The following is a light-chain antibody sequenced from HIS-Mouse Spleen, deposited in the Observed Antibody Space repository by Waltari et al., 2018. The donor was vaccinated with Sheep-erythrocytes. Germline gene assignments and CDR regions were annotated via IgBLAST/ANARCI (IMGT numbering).Light chain of an antibody. CDR1: SSDVGGYNY. CDR3: SSYTSSSTLYV. Sequence: QSALTQPASVSGSPGQSITISCTGTSSDVGGYNYVSWYQQHPGKAPKLMIYEVSNRPSEVSNSFSGSKSGNTAALTISGLQAEDEADYYCSSYTSSSTLYVFGTGTKVTVL. CDR2: EVS. V-gene: IGLV2-14*01. J-gene: IGLJ1*01.